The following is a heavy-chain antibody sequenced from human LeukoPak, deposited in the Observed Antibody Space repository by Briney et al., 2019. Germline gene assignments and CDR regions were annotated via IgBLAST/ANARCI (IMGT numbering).Heavy chain of an antibody. CDR2: ISSSSSYI. CDR3: ARDIISDYYDSSGYYGPFDY. J-gene: IGHJ4*02. D-gene: IGHD3-22*01. Sequence: PGGSLRLSCAASGFTFSSYSMNWVRQAPGKGLEWVSSISSSSSYIYYADSVEGRFTISRDNAKNSLYLQMNSLRAEDTAVYYCARDIISDYYDSSGYYGPFDYWGQGTLVTVSS. V-gene: IGHV3-21*01. CDR1: GFTFSSYS.